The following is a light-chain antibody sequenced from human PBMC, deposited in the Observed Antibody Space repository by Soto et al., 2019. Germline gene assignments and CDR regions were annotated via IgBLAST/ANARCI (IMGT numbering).Light chain of an antibody. CDR1: SSDVGGYNY. CDR2: EVS. V-gene: IGLV2-8*01. Sequence: QSVLTQPPSASGSPGQSVTISCTGTSSDVGGYNYVSWYQQHPGKAPKLMIYEVSKRPSGVPDRFSGSKSGNTASLTVSGLQAEDEADYYCAAWDDSLSGLYVFGTGTKVTVL. J-gene: IGLJ1*01. CDR3: AAWDDSLSGLYV.